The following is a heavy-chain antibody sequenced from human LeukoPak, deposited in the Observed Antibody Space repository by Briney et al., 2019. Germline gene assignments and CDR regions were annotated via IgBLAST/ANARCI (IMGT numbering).Heavy chain of an antibody. D-gene: IGHD3-10*01. J-gene: IGHJ3*02. CDR1: GFTFSSYA. CDR2: ISGSGGST. Sequence: SGGSLRLSCAASGFTFSSYAMSWVRQAPGKGLEWVSAISGSGGSTYYADSVKGRFTISRDNSKNTLYLQMNSLRAEDTAVYYCAKGQREKYYYGSGSYSDAFDIWGQGTMVTVSS. V-gene: IGHV3-23*01. CDR3: AKGQREKYYYGSGSYSDAFDI.